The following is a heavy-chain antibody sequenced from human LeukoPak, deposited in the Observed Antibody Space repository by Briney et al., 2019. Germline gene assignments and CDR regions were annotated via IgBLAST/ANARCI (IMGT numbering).Heavy chain of an antibody. Sequence: ASVKVSCKASGYTFTSYGISWVRQAPGQGLEWMGWISAYNGNTNYAQKLQGRVTMTTDTSTSTAYMELRSLRSDDTAVYYCARIPRWLRLDDAFDIWGQGTMVTVSS. CDR1: GYTFTSYG. V-gene: IGHV1-18*01. CDR3: ARIPRWLRLDDAFDI. CDR2: ISAYNGNT. J-gene: IGHJ3*02. D-gene: IGHD5-24*01.